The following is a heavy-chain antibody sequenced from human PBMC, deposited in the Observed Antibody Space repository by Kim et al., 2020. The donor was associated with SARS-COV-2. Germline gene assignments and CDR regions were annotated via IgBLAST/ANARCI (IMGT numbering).Heavy chain of an antibody. Sequence: RGSLRLSCAASGFTFSSYEMNWVRQAPGKGLEWVSYISSSGSTIYYADSVKGRFTISRDNAKNSLYLQMNSLRAEDTAVYYCARGEWLVHDYYYGMDVWGQGTTVTVSS. V-gene: IGHV3-48*03. J-gene: IGHJ6*02. D-gene: IGHD6-19*01. CDR1: GFTFSSYE. CDR3: ARGEWLVHDYYYGMDV. CDR2: ISSSGSTI.